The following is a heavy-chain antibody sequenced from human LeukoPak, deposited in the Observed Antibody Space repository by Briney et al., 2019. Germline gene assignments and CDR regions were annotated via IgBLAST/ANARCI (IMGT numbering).Heavy chain of an antibody. CDR1: GGSISSSSYS. CDR3: ARHTRWGGVDY. CDR2: IYYSGST. V-gene: IGHV4-39*01. J-gene: IGHJ4*02. Sequence: SETLSLTCTVSGGSISSSSYSWGWIRQPPGKGLEWIGSIYYSGSTYYNPSLKSRVTTSVDTSKNQFSLKLSSVTAADTAVYYCARHTRWGGVDYWGQGTLVTVSS. D-gene: IGHD2-2*01.